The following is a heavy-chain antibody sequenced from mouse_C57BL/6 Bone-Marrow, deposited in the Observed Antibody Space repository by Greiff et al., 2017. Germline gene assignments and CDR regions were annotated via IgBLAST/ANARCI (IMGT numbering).Heavy chain of an antibody. Sequence: QVQLQQPGAELVMPGASVKLSCTASGYTFTSYWLHWVKQRPGQGLEWIGEIDPSDSYTNYNQKFKGKSTLTVDKSSSTAYMQLSSLTSEDSAVYYCAKGDGYRCAYWGQGTLVTVSA. V-gene: IGHV1-69*01. D-gene: IGHD2-3*01. CDR3: AKGDGYRCAY. CDR2: IDPSDSYT. J-gene: IGHJ3*01. CDR1: GYTFTSYW.